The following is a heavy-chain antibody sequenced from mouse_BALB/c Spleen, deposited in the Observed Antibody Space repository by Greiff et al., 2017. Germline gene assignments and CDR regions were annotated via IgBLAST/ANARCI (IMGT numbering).Heavy chain of an antibody. CDR3: TRDRGGSSYFGYFDV. CDR2: ISSGGSYT. Sequence: EVQVVESGGGLVKPGGSLKLSCAASGFTFSSYTMSWVRQTPEKRLEWVATISSGGSYTYYPDSVKGRFTISRDNAKNTLYLQMSSLKSEDTAMYYCTRDRGGSSYFGYFDVWGAGTTVTVSS. J-gene: IGHJ1*01. CDR1: GFTFSSYT. V-gene: IGHV5-6-4*01. D-gene: IGHD1-1*01.